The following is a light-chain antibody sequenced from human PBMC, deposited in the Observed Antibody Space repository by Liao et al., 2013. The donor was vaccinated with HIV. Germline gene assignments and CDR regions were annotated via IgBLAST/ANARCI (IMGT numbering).Light chain of an antibody. CDR3: QVWDSNSDHPYV. V-gene: IGLV3-21*01. CDR1: SIGSDT. Sequence: SFVLTQPPSVSVAPGQTATITCGGDSIGSDTVHWYRQKPGQAPVMVIFFDSDRPSGIPDRVSASKSENTATLTISRVEAGDEADYYCQVWDSNSDHPYVFGTGTKVTVL. J-gene: IGLJ1*01. CDR2: FDS.